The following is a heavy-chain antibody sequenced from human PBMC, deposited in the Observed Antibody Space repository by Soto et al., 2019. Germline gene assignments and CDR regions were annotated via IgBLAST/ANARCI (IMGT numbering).Heavy chain of an antibody. CDR1: GYTFTTYD. J-gene: IGHJ5*02. V-gene: IGHV1-18*04. Sequence: QFQLVQSGAEVKKPGASVKVSCKASGYTFTTYDISWVRQAPGQGLEWMGWISAYNGKTNYAQKLQGRVTMTTDTSTSTAYMELRSLRSDDTAVYYCARVGGYCSSTSCYRWFDPWGQGTLVTVSS. D-gene: IGHD2-2*01. CDR3: ARVGGYCSSTSCYRWFDP. CDR2: ISAYNGKT.